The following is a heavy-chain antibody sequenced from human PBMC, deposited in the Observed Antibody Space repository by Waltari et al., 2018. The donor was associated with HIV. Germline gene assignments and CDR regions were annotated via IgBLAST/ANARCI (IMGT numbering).Heavy chain of an antibody. CDR3: ARAVGYDYVWGSYADF. D-gene: IGHD3-16*01. CDR2: VDHTGST. J-gene: IGHJ4*02. Sequence: QVQLHQWGAGLLKPSETLSLTCAVYNDDGPSFSDYWWSFRDYHWTWMRQSPVKGLEWIGEVDHTGSTNYNGAFRGRVSVSVDTSKKQFSLRLSSVSDADTAVYFCARAVGYDYVWGSYADFWAQGTQVTVSS. CDR1: NDDGPSFSDYWWSFRDYH. V-gene: IGHV4-34*01.